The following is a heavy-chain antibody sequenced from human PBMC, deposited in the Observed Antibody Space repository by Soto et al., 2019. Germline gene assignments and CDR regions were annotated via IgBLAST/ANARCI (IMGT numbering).Heavy chain of an antibody. D-gene: IGHD3-22*01. CDR3: ARDPYSYYYDSSGYLSRGAFDI. CDR2: ISAYNGNT. Sequence: ASVKVSFKASGYTFTSYGISWVRQAPGQGLEWMGWISAYNGNTNYAQKLQGRVTMTTDTSTSTAYMELRSLRSDDTAVYYCARDPYSYYYDSSGYLSRGAFDIWGQGTMVTVSS. J-gene: IGHJ3*02. CDR1: GYTFTSYG. V-gene: IGHV1-18*01.